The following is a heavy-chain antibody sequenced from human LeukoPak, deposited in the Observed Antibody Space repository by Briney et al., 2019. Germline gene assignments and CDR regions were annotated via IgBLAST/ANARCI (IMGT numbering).Heavy chain of an antibody. Sequence: GGSLRLFCAASGFTLSNYWMSWVRQAPGKGLEWVANIKQDGSKLSYVDSVKGRFTVSRDNAKNSLYLQMNSLRAEDTAVYYCARWEARDTWVYDYWGQGTLVTVSS. CDR2: IKQDGSKL. D-gene: IGHD1-26*01. V-gene: IGHV3-7*01. J-gene: IGHJ4*02. CDR1: GFTLSNYW. CDR3: ARWEARDTWVYDY.